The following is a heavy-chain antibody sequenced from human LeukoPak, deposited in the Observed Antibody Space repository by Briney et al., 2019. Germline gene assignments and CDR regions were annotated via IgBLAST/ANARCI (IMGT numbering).Heavy chain of an antibody. Sequence: SETPSLTCAVSGGSISGSNWWSWVRQPPGKGLEWIGEIYHSGSTNYNPSLKSRVTISVDKSNNQLSLKVTSVTAADTAVYYCARHIGILGLRGFDYWGQGTLVTVSS. CDR3: ARHIGILGLRGFDY. J-gene: IGHJ4*02. D-gene: IGHD2/OR15-2a*01. V-gene: IGHV4-4*02. CDR2: IYHSGST. CDR1: GGSISGSNW.